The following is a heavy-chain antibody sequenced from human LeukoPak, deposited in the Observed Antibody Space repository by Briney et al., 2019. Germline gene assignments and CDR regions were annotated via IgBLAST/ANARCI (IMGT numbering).Heavy chain of an antibody. V-gene: IGHV4-34*01. CDR3: ARGEGLFDY. CDR2: INHSGST. Sequence: SETLSLICAVYGGSFSGYYWSWIRQPPGKGLEWIGEINHSGSTNYNPSLKSRVTISVDTSKNQFSLKLSSVTAADTAVYYCARGEGLFDYWGQGTLVTVSS. CDR1: GGSFSGYY. J-gene: IGHJ4*02.